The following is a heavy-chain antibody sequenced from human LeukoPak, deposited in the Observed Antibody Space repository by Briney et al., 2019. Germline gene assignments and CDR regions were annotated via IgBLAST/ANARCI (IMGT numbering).Heavy chain of an antibody. CDR2: IWYSGDT. J-gene: IGHJ6*02. Sequence: SETLSLTCTVSGGSISSSSWSWVRQDPGKRLEWIGFIWYSGDTDYNPSLGSRVTISVDTSKNQFSLKLNSVTAADTAVYYCARDDHSPHYHYAMGVWGQGITVTVSS. CDR1: GGSISSSS. CDR3: ARDDHSPHYHYAMGV. D-gene: IGHD4-11*01. V-gene: IGHV4-59*01.